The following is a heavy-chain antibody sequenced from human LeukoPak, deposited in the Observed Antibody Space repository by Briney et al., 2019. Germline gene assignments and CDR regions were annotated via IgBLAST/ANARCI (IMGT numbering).Heavy chain of an antibody. CDR2: IYPGDSDT. CDR1: GSRFTDYW. Sequence: PGASLQISCKGSGSRFTDYWIGWVRQLPGKGLEWMGIIYPGDSDTRYSPSFQGQVTISADKSINTAHLQWSSLKASDTAMYYCARGAAGTTPDYYYFGLDVWGQGTTVRVSS. D-gene: IGHD1-7*01. CDR3: ARGAAGTTPDYYYFGLDV. J-gene: IGHJ6*02. V-gene: IGHV5-51*01.